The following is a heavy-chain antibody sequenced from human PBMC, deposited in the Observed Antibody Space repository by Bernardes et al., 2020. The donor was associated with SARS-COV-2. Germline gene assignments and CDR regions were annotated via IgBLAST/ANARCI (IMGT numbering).Heavy chain of an antibody. V-gene: IGHV3-48*04. CDR2: ISSSGSTI. CDR1: GFTFSRYS. D-gene: IGHD3-16*01. Sequence: GGSLRLSCAASGFTFSRYSMNWVRQAPGKGLEWVSYISSSGSTIYYADSVKGRFTISRDNAKNSLYLQMNSLRAEDTAVYYCARDETYSYVIDYWGQGTLVTVSS. J-gene: IGHJ4*02. CDR3: ARDETYSYVIDY.